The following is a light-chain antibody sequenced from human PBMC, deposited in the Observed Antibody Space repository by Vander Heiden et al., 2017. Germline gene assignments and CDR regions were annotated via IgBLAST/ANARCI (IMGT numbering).Light chain of an antibody. CDR1: TSNIGSNT. V-gene: IGLV1-44*01. Sequence: QSVLTQSPSASGTPGQRVTISCSGSTSNIGSNTVDWYQHLPGTPPKLLIYSNNQLPSGVPDRFSGSKSGTSASLAISGLQSEDEADYYCAAWDDSLNGWVFGGGTKLTVL. J-gene: IGLJ3*02. CDR3: AAWDDSLNGWV. CDR2: SNN.